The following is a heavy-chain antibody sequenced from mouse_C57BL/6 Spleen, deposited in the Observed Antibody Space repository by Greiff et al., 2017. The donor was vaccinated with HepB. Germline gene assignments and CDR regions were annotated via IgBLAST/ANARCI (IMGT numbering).Heavy chain of an antibody. CDR1: GFSFNTYA. J-gene: IGHJ2*01. Sequence: EVKLVESGGGLVQPKGSLKLSCAASGFSFNTYAMNWVRQAPGKGLEWVARIRSKSNNYATYYADSVKDRFTISRDDSEGMLYLQMNNLKTEDTAMYYCVRQTPVVGSFDYWGQGTTLTVAS. CDR2: IRSKSNNYAT. CDR3: VRQTPVVGSFDY. D-gene: IGHD1-1*01. V-gene: IGHV10-1*01.